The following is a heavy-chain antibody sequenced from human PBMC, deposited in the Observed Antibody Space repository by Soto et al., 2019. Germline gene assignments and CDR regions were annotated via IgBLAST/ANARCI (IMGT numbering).Heavy chain of an antibody. CDR2: IWYDGSNK. CDR1: GFTFSSYG. V-gene: IGHV3-33*01. D-gene: IGHD4-4*01. Sequence: GGSLRLSCAASGFTFSSYGMHWVRQAPGKGLEWVAVIWYDGSNKYYADSVKGRFTISRDNSKNTLYLQMNSLRAEDTAVYYCARASSQGGYSNSDYWGQGTLVTVSS. J-gene: IGHJ4*02. CDR3: ARASSQGGYSNSDY.